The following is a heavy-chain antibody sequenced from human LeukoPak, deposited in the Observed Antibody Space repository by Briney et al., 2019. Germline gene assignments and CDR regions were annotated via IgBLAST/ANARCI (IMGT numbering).Heavy chain of an antibody. D-gene: IGHD1/OR15-1a*01. CDR1: GGSISSYY. V-gene: IGHV4-59*01. CDR2: INNSGST. J-gene: IGHJ3*02. Sequence: SETLSLTCTVSGGSISSYYWSWIRQPPGQGLDWIGYINNSGSTNYNPSLKSRVTISVDTSKNQFSLKLSSVTAADTAVYYCARANKDAFDIWGQGTMVTVSS. CDR3: ARANKDAFDI.